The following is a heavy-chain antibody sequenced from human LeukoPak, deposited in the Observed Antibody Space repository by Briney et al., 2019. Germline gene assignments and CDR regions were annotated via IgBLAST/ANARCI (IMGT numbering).Heavy chain of an antibody. V-gene: IGHV3-48*04. CDR3: ARDFGY. CDR1: GFTFSSYS. D-gene: IGHD3-3*01. J-gene: IGHJ4*02. CDR2: ISSSSSTI. Sequence: GGSLRLSCAASGFTFSSYSMNWVRQAPGKGLEWVSYISSSSSTIYYADSVKGRFTVSRDNAKNSLYLQMNSLRAEDTAVHYCARDFGYWGQGTLVTVSS.